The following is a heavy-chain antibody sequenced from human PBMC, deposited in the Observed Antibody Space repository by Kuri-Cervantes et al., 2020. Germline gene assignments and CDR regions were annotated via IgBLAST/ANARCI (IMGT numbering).Heavy chain of an antibody. Sequence: GESLKISCAASGFTFSSYAMHWVRQAPGKGLEWVAVISYDGSNKYYADSVEGRFTISRDNSKNTLYLQMNSLRAEDTAVYYCAKDYIRRGSSSWYDYWGQGTLVTVSS. D-gene: IGHD6-13*01. V-gene: IGHV3-30-3*01. CDR2: ISYDGSNK. CDR1: GFTFSSYA. CDR3: AKDYIRRGSSSWYDY. J-gene: IGHJ4*02.